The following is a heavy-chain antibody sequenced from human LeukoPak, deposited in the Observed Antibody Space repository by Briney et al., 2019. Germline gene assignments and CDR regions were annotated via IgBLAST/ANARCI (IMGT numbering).Heavy chain of an antibody. CDR1: GYTLTELS. CDR2: FDPEDGET. J-gene: IGHJ6*03. CDR3: ATLPYQLPLEYYYYHMDV. D-gene: IGHD2-2*01. V-gene: IGHV1-24*01. Sequence: EASVKVSCKGSGYTLTELSMHWVRQAPGKGLEWMGGFDPEDGETIYAQKFQGRVTMTEDTSTDTAYMELSSLRSEDTAVYYCATLPYQLPLEYYYYHMDVWGKGTTVTVSS.